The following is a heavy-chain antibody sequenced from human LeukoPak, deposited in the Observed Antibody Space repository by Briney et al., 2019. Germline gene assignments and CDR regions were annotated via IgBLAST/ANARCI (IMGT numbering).Heavy chain of an antibody. CDR1: GYTFTSYA. Sequence: ASVKVSCEASGYTFTSYAMHWVRQAPGQRLEWMGWINAGNGNTKYSQKFQGRVTITRDTSASTAYMELSSLRSEDTAVYYCARADTAMVDYFDYWGQGTLVTVSS. CDR2: INAGNGNT. CDR3: ARADTAMVDYFDY. J-gene: IGHJ4*02. D-gene: IGHD5-18*01. V-gene: IGHV1-3*01.